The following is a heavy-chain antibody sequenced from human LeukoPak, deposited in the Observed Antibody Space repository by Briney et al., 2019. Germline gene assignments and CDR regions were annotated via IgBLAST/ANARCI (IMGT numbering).Heavy chain of an antibody. V-gene: IGHV4-61*01. J-gene: IGHJ4*02. CDR3: ARETSLAGFASGLGFNY. D-gene: IGHD6-19*01. Sequence: PSETLSLTCTVSGGSISSSSYYWGWIRQPPGKGLEWIGYIYYSGSTNYNPSLKSRVTISVDTSKNQFSLKLSSVTAADTAVYYCARETSLAGFASGLGFNYWGQGILVSVSS. CDR1: GGSISSSSYY. CDR2: IYYSGST.